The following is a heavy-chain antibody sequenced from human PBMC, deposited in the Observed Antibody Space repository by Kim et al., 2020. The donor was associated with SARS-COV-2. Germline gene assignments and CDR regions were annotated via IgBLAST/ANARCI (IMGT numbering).Heavy chain of an antibody. CDR3: ARAGVQLWLETGYFDL. CDR2: IWYDGSNK. J-gene: IGHJ2*01. D-gene: IGHD5-18*01. Sequence: GGSLRLSCAASGFTFSSYGMHWVRQAPGKGLEWVAVIWYDGSNKYYADSVKGRFTISRDNSKNTLYLQMNSLRAEDTAVYYCARAGVQLWLETGYFDLWGRGTLVTVSS. CDR1: GFTFSSYG. V-gene: IGHV3-33*01.